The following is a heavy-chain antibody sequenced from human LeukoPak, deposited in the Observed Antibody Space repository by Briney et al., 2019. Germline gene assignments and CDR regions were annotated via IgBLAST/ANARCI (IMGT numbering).Heavy chain of an antibody. J-gene: IGHJ6*03. CDR1: GGSISSYY. D-gene: IGHD2-15*01. Sequence: SETLSLTCTVSGGSISSYYWSWIRQPPGKGLEWIGYIYYSGSTNYNPSLKSRVTISVDTSKNQFSLKLSSVTAADTAVYYCARGPGVVVAATPYYYCMDVWGKGTTVTVSS. CDR3: ARGPGVVVAATPYYYCMDV. CDR2: IYYSGST. V-gene: IGHV4-59*01.